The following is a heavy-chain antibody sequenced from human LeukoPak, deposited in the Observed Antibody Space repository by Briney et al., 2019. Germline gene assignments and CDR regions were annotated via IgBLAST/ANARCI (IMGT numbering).Heavy chain of an antibody. V-gene: IGHV3-53*01. CDR1: GFTVSSNY. CDR3: ARDVGGVFDY. D-gene: IGHD3-16*01. J-gene: IGHJ4*02. CDR2: IYSGGST. Sequence: PGGSLRLSCAASGFTVSSNYMSWVRQAPGEGLEWVSVIYSGGSTYYADSVKGRFTISRDNSKNTLHLQMNSLRAEDTAVYYCARDVGGVFDYWGQGTLVTVSS.